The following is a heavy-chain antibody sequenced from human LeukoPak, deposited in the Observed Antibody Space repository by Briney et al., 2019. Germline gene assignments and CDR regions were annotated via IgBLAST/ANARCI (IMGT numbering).Heavy chain of an antibody. J-gene: IGHJ4*02. CDR3: ARGRLEETTVTTTDDY. Sequence: PSETLPPTCPFMVGPFSVSYWSWFRQPPGKGLEWIGEINHSGSTNYNPSLKSRVTISVDTSKNQFSLKLSSVTAADTAVYYCARGRLEETTVTTTDDYWGQGTLVTVSS. CDR1: VGPFSVSY. D-gene: IGHD4-17*01. CDR2: INHSGST. V-gene: IGHV4-34*01.